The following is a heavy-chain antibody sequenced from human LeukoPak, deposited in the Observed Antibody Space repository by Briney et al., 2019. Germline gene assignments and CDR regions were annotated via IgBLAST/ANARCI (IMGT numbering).Heavy chain of an antibody. CDR2: IIPIFGTA. Sequence: GASVKVSCKASGGTFSSYAISWVRQAPGQGLEWMGGIIPIFGTANYAQKFQGRVTITADESTSTAYMELSSLRSEDTAVYCCARERSGYESWGAFDIWGQGTMVTVSS. CDR3: ARERSGYESWGAFDI. J-gene: IGHJ3*02. D-gene: IGHD5-12*01. CDR1: GGTFSSYA. V-gene: IGHV1-69*13.